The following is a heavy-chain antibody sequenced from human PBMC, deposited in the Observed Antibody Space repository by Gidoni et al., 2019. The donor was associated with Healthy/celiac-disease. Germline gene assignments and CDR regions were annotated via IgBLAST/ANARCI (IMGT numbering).Heavy chain of an antibody. V-gene: IGHV3-48*03. Sequence: VKRVESGGGLVELGGPLESSWEAFGSPWSSYEMNWVREARGKGLEWFSYISSSGSTIYYADSVKGRFTISRDNAKNSLYLQMNSLRAEDTAVYYCASDYGGNPRSFDYWGQGTLVTVSS. CDR3: ASDYGGNPRSFDY. CDR2: ISSSGSTI. D-gene: IGHD4-17*01. J-gene: IGHJ4*02. CDR1: GSPWSSYE.